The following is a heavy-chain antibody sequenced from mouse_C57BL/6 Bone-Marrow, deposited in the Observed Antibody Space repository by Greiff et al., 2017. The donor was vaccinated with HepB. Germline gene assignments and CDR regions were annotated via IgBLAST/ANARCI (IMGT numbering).Heavy chain of an antibody. Sequence: VQLQQSGPELVKPGASVKISCKASGYTFTDYYMNWVKQSHGKSLEWIGDINPNNGGTSYNQKFKGKATLTVDKSSSTAYMELRSLTSEDSAVYYCARDITTVVARLFDYWGQGTTLTVSS. J-gene: IGHJ2*01. CDR3: ARDITTVVARLFDY. CDR1: GYTFTDYY. CDR2: INPNNGGT. D-gene: IGHD1-1*01. V-gene: IGHV1-26*01.